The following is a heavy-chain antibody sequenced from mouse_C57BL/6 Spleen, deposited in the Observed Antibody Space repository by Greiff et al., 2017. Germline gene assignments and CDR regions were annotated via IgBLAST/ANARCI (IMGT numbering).Heavy chain of an antibody. V-gene: IGHV1-59*01. D-gene: IGHD1-1*01. J-gene: IGHJ1*03. CDR1: GYTFTSYW. CDR3: ARSVITTVVATDFDV. CDR2: IDPSDSYT. Sequence: QVQLQQSGAELVRPGTSVKLSCKASGYTFTSYWMHWVKQRPGQGLEWIGVIDPSDSYTNYNQKFKGKATLTVDTSSSTAYMQLSSLTSEDSAVYYCARSVITTVVATDFDVWGTGTTVTVSS.